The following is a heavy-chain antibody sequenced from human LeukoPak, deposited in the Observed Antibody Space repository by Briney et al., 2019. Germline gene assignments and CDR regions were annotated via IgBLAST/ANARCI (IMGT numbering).Heavy chain of an antibody. D-gene: IGHD2-15*01. CDR3: AKAEGYCSGGSCYPFFDY. CDR2: ISGSGGST. V-gene: IGHV3-23*01. Sequence: GGSLRLSCAASGFTFSSYAMSWVRQAPGKGLEWVSAISGSGGSTYYADSVKGRFTISRDNSKNTLYLQMDSLRAEDTAVYYCAKAEGYCSGGSCYPFFDYWGQGTLVTVSS. CDR1: GFTFSSYA. J-gene: IGHJ4*02.